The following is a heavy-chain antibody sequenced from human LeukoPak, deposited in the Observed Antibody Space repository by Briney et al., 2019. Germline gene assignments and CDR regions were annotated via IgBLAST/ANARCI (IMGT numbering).Heavy chain of an antibody. CDR2: INHSGST. D-gene: IGHD5-18*01. CDR3: ARAPRGYSYGNFDY. V-gene: IGHV4-34*01. CDR1: GGSFSGYY. J-gene: IGHJ4*02. Sequence: SETLSLTCAVYGGSFSGYYWSWIRQPPGKGLEWIGEINHSGSTNYNPSLKSRVTISVGTSKNQFSLKLSSVTAADTAVYYCARAPRGYSYGNFDYWGQGTLVTVSS.